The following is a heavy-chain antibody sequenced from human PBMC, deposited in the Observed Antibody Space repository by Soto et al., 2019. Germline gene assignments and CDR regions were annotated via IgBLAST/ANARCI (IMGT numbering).Heavy chain of an antibody. CDR1: GGSISSGDYC. J-gene: IGHJ4*02. V-gene: IGHV4-30-4*01. Sequence: QVQLQESGPGLVKPSQTLSLTCTVSGGSISSGDYCWSWIRQPPGKGLEWIGYIYYRGRTYYNPALKLRVTISVDTSKKQYSLKLSSVTAADTAVYYCARTGPDSSGYLFDYWGQGTLVTVSS. CDR3: ARTGPDSSGYLFDY. CDR2: IYYRGRT. D-gene: IGHD3-22*01.